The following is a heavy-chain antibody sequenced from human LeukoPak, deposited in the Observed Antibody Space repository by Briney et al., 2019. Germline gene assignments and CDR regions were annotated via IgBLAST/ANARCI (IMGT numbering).Heavy chain of an antibody. D-gene: IGHD1-26*01. CDR1: GFTFSNYW. CDR3: ARDKDSGGATGSILDY. CDR2: IKQDGSDK. J-gene: IGHJ4*02. Sequence: PGGSLRLSCAASGFTFSNYWMSWVRQAPGKGLEWVATIKQDGSDKYYVDSVKGRFTISRDNAKNSLYLQMNSLRAEDTAVYYCARDKDSGGATGSILDYWGQGTLVTVSS. V-gene: IGHV3-7*03.